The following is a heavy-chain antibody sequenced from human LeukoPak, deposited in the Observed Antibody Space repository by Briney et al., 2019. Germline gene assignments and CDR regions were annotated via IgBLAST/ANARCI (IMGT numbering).Heavy chain of an antibody. Sequence: GGSLSLSCTASGFTFGDYAMTWVRQAPGKGLEWVGFIRSKAYGGTTEYAASVKGRFTISRDDSKSIAYLQMNSLKTEDTAVYYCTRDYGYTAPFDYWGQGTLVTVSS. D-gene: IGHD5-18*01. J-gene: IGHJ4*02. CDR2: IRSKAYGGTT. CDR1: GFTFGDYA. CDR3: TRDYGYTAPFDY. V-gene: IGHV3-49*04.